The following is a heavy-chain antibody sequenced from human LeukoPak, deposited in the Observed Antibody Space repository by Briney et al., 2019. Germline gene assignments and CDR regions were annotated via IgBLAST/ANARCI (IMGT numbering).Heavy chain of an antibody. Sequence: GASVKVSCKASGYTFTGYFMHWVRQAPGLGLVWMGWINPDSGGTAYAQKFQGRVTMTRDPSISTAYMELSRLRSDDTAVYYCARVVDSSSRYYFDYWGQGTLVTVSS. CDR2: INPDSGGT. V-gene: IGHV1-2*02. D-gene: IGHD6-13*01. CDR1: GYTFTGYF. CDR3: ARVVDSSSRYYFDY. J-gene: IGHJ4*02.